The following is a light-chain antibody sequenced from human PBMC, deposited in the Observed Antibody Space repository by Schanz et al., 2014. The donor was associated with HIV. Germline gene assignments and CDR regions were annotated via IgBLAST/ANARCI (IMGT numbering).Light chain of an antibody. CDR1: SSNIGAGYD. CDR2: GNS. Sequence: QSVLTQPPSVSAAPGQKVTISCTGSSSNIGAGYDVHWYQQLPGTAPKLLIYGNSNRPSGVPDRFSGSKSGTSASLAITGLQAEDEADYYCSSHAGRNSFVVFGGGTKLTVL. CDR3: SSHAGRNSFVV. V-gene: IGLV1-40*01. J-gene: IGLJ2*01.